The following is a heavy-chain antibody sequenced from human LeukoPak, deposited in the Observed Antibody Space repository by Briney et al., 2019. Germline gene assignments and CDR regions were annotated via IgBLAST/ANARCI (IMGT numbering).Heavy chain of an antibody. CDR1: GYTFTSYD. Sequence: ASVKVSCKASGYTFTSYDINWVRQATGQGLEWMGWMNPNSGNTGYAQKFQGRVTMTRNTSISTAYMELSSLRSGDTAVYYCARGLMITFGGVIVINWFDPWGQGTLVTVSS. CDR2: MNPNSGNT. J-gene: IGHJ5*02. D-gene: IGHD3-16*02. V-gene: IGHV1-8*01. CDR3: ARGLMITFGGVIVINWFDP.